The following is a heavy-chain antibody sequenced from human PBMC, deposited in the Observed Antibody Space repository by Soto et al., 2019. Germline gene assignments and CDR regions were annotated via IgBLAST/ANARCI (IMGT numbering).Heavy chain of an antibody. V-gene: IGHV3-23*01. J-gene: IGHJ4*02. CDR3: AKGTRDIVVVPAATDY. CDR1: GFTFSSYA. Sequence: PGGSLRLSCAASGFTFSSYAMSWVRQAPGKGLEWVSAISGSGGSTYYADSVKGRFTISRDNSKNTLYLQMNSLRAEDTAVYYCAKGTRDIVVVPAATDYWGQGTLVTVSS. CDR2: ISGSGGST. D-gene: IGHD2-2*01.